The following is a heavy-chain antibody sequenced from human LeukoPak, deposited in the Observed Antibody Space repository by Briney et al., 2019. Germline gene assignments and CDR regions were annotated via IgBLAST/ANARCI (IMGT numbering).Heavy chain of an antibody. V-gene: IGHV4-30-2*01. CDR3: ARGYGTFDF. CDR2: IYHSGST. J-gene: IGHJ4*02. CDR1: GGSINSGGYS. Sequence: SETLSLTCAVSGGSINSGGYSWSWIRQLPGKGLEWMGYIYHSGSTYYNPSLKSRVTMSVDRSKNHFSLKLNSVTAADTAVYYCARGYGTFDFWGQGILVTVSS. D-gene: IGHD5-18*01.